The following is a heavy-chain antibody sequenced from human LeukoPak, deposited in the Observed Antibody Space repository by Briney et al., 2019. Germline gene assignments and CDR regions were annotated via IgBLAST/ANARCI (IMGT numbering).Heavy chain of an antibody. Sequence: GASVKLSCKASGYTFTSYDINWVRQATGQGLEWMGWMNPNSGHTGYAQEFQGRVTITRNTSISTAYMELSSLRSEDTAVYYCAIRPSCRSTSCYRDRPFDYWGQGTLVTVSS. V-gene: IGHV1-8*03. D-gene: IGHD2-2*01. J-gene: IGHJ4*02. CDR1: GYTFTSYD. CDR3: AIRPSCRSTSCYRDRPFDY. CDR2: MNPNSGHT.